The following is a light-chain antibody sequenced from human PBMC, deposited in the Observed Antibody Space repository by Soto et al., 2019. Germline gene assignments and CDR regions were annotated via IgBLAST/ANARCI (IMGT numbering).Light chain of an antibody. CDR2: AVS. CDR3: SSYTTSSTLV. J-gene: IGLJ1*01. V-gene: IGLV2-14*01. Sequence: QSALTQPASVSGSPGQSITISCTGTSSDVGAYNYVSWYQQRPGKAPPLMIYAVSYRPSGISNRFSGSKSDNTASLTISGLQAEYDADYYCSSYTTSSTLVFGTGTKLAVL. CDR1: SSDVGAYNY.